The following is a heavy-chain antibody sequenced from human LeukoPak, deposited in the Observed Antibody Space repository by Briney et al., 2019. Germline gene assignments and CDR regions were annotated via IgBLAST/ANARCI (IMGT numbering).Heavy chain of an antibody. D-gene: IGHD1-26*01. J-gene: IGHJ3*02. Sequence: GGSLRLSCAASGFTVSSKYMSWVRQAPGKGLEWVSVLSSGSTTYYADSVKGRFTISRDTSKNTLNLQMNSLRAEDTAIYYCARDGDMVGGSRSAFDIWGQGTMVTVSS. V-gene: IGHV3-53*01. CDR3: ARDGDMVGGSRSAFDI. CDR2: LSSGSTT. CDR1: GFTVSSKY.